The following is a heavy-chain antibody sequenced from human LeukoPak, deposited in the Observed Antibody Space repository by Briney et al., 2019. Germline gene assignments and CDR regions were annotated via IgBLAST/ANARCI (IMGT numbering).Heavy chain of an antibody. Sequence: ASVKVSCKASGGTFSSYAISWVRQAPGQGLEWMGWISAYNGNTNYAQKLQGRVTITTDTSTSTAYMELRSLRSDDTAVYYCARDPHIVVVPAAIRGWFDPWGQGTLVTVSS. CDR2: ISAYNGNT. CDR1: GGTFSSYA. J-gene: IGHJ5*02. D-gene: IGHD2-2*02. CDR3: ARDPHIVVVPAAIRGWFDP. V-gene: IGHV1-18*01.